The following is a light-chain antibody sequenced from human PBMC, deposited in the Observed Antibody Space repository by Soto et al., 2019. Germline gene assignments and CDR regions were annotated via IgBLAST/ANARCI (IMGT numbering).Light chain of an antibody. Sequence: DIQMTQSPSTLSASVGDRVTITCRACQSIINYLAWYQQKPGKAPKLLIYDVSSLESGVPSRFSGSGSGTEFTLTISSLQPDDFATYYCQQYDSNWTFGQGTKVDIK. J-gene: IGKJ1*01. CDR3: QQYDSNWT. CDR1: QSIINY. CDR2: DVS. V-gene: IGKV1-5*01.